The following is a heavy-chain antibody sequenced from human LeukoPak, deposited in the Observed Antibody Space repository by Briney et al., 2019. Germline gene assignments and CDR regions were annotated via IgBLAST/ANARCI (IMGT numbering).Heavy chain of an antibody. V-gene: IGHV3-48*04. CDR1: GFTFNDYS. CDR3: ARVEVRGVIIDVVDAFDI. Sequence: GGSLRLSCSTSGFTFNDYSMNWVRQAPGKGLEWISYIGISSGNTKYADSVKGRFTISGDNAKNPLYLQMNSLRVEDTAVYYCARVEVRGVIIDVVDAFDIWGQGTMVTVSS. J-gene: IGHJ3*02. CDR2: IGISSGNT. D-gene: IGHD3-10*01.